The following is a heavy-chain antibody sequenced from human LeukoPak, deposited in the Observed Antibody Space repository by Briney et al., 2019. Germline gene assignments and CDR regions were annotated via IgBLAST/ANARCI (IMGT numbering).Heavy chain of an antibody. D-gene: IGHD2-8*01. V-gene: IGHV4-39*07. CDR3: VRADYNGGNPGSFDI. J-gene: IGHJ3*02. Sequence: SATLSLTCTVSGASITIGAESYHWGWIRQPPGKGLEWIGTIYYTGISYHNPSLESRVTSSLDTSKNQFSLTLNSVTAADTAVYYCVRADYNGGNPGSFDIWGRGTMVTVSS. CDR2: IYYTGIS. CDR1: GASITIGAESYH.